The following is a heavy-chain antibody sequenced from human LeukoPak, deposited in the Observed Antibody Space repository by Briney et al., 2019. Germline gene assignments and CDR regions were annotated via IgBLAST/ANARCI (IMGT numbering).Heavy chain of an antibody. Sequence: GRSLRLSCAVSGFTFSHFGMHWVRQAPGKGLEWVALIWYDGSDEFYADSVKGRFTISRDDSNNTLYLQMNSLRAEDTAVYYCAKNLRPFTSRAGTGAGFFSDFWGQGTLVTVSS. CDR2: IWYDGSDE. V-gene: IGHV3-33*06. CDR1: GFTFSHFG. J-gene: IGHJ4*02. D-gene: IGHD6-19*01. CDR3: AKNLRPFTSRAGTGAGFFSDF.